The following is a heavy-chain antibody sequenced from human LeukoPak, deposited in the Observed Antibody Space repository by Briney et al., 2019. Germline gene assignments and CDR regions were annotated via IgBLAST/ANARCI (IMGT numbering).Heavy chain of an antibody. CDR2: ISSSSSYT. D-gene: IGHD3-10*01. J-gene: IGHJ4*02. CDR3: ARGAMVRGVITDPPYYFDY. CDR1: VFTFSDYY. Sequence: GGSLRLSCAASVFTFSDYYMSWIRQAPGKGLEWVSYISSSSSYTNYADSVKGRFTISRDNAKNSLYLQMNSLRAEDTAVYYCARGAMVRGVITDPPYYFDYWGQGTLVTVSS. V-gene: IGHV3-11*05.